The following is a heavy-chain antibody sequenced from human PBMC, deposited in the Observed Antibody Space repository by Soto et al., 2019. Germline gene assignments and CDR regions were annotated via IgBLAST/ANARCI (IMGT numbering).Heavy chain of an antibody. J-gene: IGHJ6*03. CDR1: GFTFSSYG. V-gene: IGHV3-33*01. CDR2: IWYDGSNK. CDR3: ARSDYSNSDYYMDV. D-gene: IGHD4-4*01. Sequence: GGSLRLSCAASGFTFSSYGMHWVRQAPGKGLEWVAVIWYDGSNKYYADSVKGRFTISRDNSKNTLYLQMNGLRAEDTAVYYCARSDYSNSDYYMDVWGKGTTVTVSS.